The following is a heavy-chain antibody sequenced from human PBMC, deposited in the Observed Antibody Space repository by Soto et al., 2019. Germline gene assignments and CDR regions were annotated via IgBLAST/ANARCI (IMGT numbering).Heavy chain of an antibody. CDR1: GFTVSTNY. CDR2: NQSGRTT. J-gene: IGHJ6*03. D-gene: IGHD2-15*01. V-gene: IGHV3-66*01. Sequence: EVQLVESGAGLAQPGGSLRLSCAASGFTVSTNYMSWVRQAPGKGLERVSLNQSGRTTSYADSVRARCTISRDSSKNTLQLQMDGLRAEVTAEYHCARDDVLCGGGSCYGVPMDVWAKVTTVT. CDR3: ARDDVLCGGGSCYGVPMDV.